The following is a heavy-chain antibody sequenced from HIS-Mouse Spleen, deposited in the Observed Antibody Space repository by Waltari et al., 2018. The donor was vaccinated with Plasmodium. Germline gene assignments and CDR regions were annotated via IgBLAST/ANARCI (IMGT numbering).Heavy chain of an antibody. CDR2: IYYRWST. CDR3: ARDLFTMVRGVFDY. J-gene: IGHJ4*02. D-gene: IGHD3-10*01. V-gene: IGHV4-39*07. CDR1: GGSISSSSYY. Sequence: QLQLQESGPGLVKPSETLSLTCTVSGGSISSSSYYWGWIRQPPGKGLEWIGSIYYRWSTYYHPSLKSRVTISVDTSKNQFSLKLSSVTAADTAVYYCARDLFTMVRGVFDYWGQGTLVTVSS.